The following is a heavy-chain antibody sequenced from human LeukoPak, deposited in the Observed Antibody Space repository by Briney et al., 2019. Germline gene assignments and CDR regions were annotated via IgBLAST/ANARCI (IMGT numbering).Heavy chain of an antibody. D-gene: IGHD3-3*01. CDR1: GGSITTTTYH. CDR3: ARRVEGFDY. J-gene: IGHJ4*02. Sequence: SETLSLTCTVSGGSITTTTYHWGWIRQSPGKGLEWIGSIHYSGSTYYNPSLKSRVTISVDKSKNQFSLKLSSVTAADTAVYYCARRVEGFDYWGQGTLVTVSS. V-gene: IGHV4-39*07. CDR2: IHYSGST.